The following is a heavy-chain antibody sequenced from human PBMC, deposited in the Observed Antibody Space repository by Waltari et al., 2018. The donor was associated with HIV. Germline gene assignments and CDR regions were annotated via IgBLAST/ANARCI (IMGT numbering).Heavy chain of an antibody. D-gene: IGHD2-2*01. CDR1: GYTFTSYG. J-gene: IGHJ5*02. CDR2: ISAYNGNT. CDR3: ARVGCSSASCYSGWFDP. Sequence: QAQLARSGAEVKKPGASVKVSCKDSGYTFTSYGISCVRQDPGQGLEWLGWISAYNGNTNYAQKLQGRVTMTTDTSTSTAYMELRSLRSDDTAVYYCARVGCSSASCYSGWFDPWGQGTLVTVSS. V-gene: IGHV1-18*01.